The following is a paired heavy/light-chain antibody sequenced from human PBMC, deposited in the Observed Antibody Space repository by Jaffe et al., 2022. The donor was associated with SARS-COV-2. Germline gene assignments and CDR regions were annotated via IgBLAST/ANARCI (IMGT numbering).Light chain of an antibody. Sequence: QSALTQPASVSGSPGQSITISCTGTSNDVGTYNYVSWYQHHSGKAPKLVIYDVTDRPSGVSNRFSGSKSGNTASLTISGLQAEDEADYYCSSYTASTTWVFGGGTKLTVL. V-gene: IGLV2-14*03. CDR3: SSYTASTTWV. CDR1: SNDVGTYNY. J-gene: IGLJ3*02. CDR2: DVT.
Heavy chain of an antibody. CDR3: ARAYSNYFYNAMDL. Sequence: EVQLVESGGGLVQPGGSLRLSCAASGFTFGSYAMNWVRQAPGKGMEWVSYISSGTSTIYYADSVKGRLTISRDNAKNSLYLQMHSLRDEDTALYFCARAYSNYFYNAMDLWGQGTTVTVSS. CDR2: ISSGTSTI. CDR1: GFTFGSYA. V-gene: IGHV3-48*02. J-gene: IGHJ6*02. D-gene: IGHD4-4*01.